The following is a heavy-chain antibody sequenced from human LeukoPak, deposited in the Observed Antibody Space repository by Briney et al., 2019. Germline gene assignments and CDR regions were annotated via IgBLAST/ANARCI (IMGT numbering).Heavy chain of an antibody. CDR3: AKASGSPYYFDY. D-gene: IGHD3-10*01. CDR2: ISANGGAT. CDR1: GFTFSNFA. Sequence: GGSRRLSCAASGFTFSNFAMSWVRQAPGKGLECVSLISANGGATYYADSVKGRFTISRDNSKSTLYLQMNSLRADDTAVYYCAKASGSPYYFDYWGQGTLVTVSS. J-gene: IGHJ4*02. V-gene: IGHV3-23*01.